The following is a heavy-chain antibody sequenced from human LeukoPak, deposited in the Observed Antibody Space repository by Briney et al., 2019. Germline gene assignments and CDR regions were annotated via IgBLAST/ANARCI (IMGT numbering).Heavy chain of an antibody. V-gene: IGHV4-59*01. D-gene: IGHD4-23*01. J-gene: IGHJ6*02. CDR1: GGSISGYY. CDR2: IYYTGST. Sequence: SETLSLTCAVSGGSISGYYWSWIRQPPGKGLEWIGYIYYTGSTNYNPSLKSRVTISVDTSKNQFTLKLSSVTAADTAVYYCARSSTVVTTYGMDVWGQGPRSPSP. CDR3: ARSSTVVTTYGMDV.